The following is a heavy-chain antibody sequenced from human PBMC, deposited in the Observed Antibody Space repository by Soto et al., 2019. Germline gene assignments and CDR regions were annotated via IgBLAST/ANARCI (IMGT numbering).Heavy chain of an antibody. CDR1: GFIFSNAL. CDR3: TRDYDFDS. V-gene: IGHV3-15*01. CDR2: IKSKADRGTT. Sequence: EVQLVESGGGLVKPGGSLRLSCTVSGFIFSNALMSWVRQAPGKGLEWVGRIKSKADRGTTDYAAPVKGRFIISRNDSKDTLYLQINGLKTEDTAVYYCTRDYDFDSWGQGTLVTVSS. J-gene: IGHJ4*02. D-gene: IGHD3-16*01.